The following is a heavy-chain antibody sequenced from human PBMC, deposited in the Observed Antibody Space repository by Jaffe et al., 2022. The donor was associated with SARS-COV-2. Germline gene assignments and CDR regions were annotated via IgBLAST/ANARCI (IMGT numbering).Heavy chain of an antibody. D-gene: IGHD3-3*01. CDR3: ARLPGVTVDY. CDR2: INSDGSST. Sequence: EVQLVESGGGLVQPGGSLRLSCAASGFTFSRFWMHWVRQAPGKGLVWVSGINSDGSSTTYADSVKGRFTISRDNAKNTLYLQMNSLRAEDTAVYFCARLPGVTVDYWGQGTLVIASS. J-gene: IGHJ4*02. CDR1: GFTFSRFW. V-gene: IGHV3-74*03.